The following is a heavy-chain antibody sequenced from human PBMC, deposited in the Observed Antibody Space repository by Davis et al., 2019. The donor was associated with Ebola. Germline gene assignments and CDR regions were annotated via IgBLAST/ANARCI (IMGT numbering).Heavy chain of an antibody. J-gene: IGHJ6*04. Sequence: GESLKISCAASGFTFSAYVMHWVRQGPGNGLEWVAFMRSDGREIDYADSVRGRFTISRDNAKNTLYLQMNSLGADDTGVYYCARGSLHGDVYWGGGDFYYGFDVWGKGTTVTVSS. CDR2: MRSDGREI. V-gene: IGHV3-30*02. CDR3: ARGSLHGDVYWGGGDFYYGFDV. D-gene: IGHD2-21*02. CDR1: GFTFSAYV.